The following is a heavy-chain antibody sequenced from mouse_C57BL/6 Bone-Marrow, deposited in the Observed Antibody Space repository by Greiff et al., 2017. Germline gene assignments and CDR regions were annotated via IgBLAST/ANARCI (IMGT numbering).Heavy chain of an antibody. D-gene: IGHD1-1*01. J-gene: IGHJ2*01. CDR1: GYTFTSYW. V-gene: IGHV1-64*01. Sequence: QVHVKQPGAELVKPGASVKLSCKASGYTFTSYWMHWVKQRPGQGLEWIGMIHPNSGSTNYNEKFKSKATLTVDKSSSTAYMQLSSLTSEDSAVYYCARSVLRSYYFDYWGQGTTLTVSS. CDR2: IHPNSGST. CDR3: ARSVLRSYYFDY.